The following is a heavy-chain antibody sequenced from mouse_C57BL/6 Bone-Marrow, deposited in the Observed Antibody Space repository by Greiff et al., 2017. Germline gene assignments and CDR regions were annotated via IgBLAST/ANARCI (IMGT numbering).Heavy chain of an antibody. J-gene: IGHJ2*01. CDR3: GRFPNYYGSSYGDY. CDR2: INPGSGGT. V-gene: IGHV1-54*01. Sequence: QVQLQQSGAELVRPGTSVKVSCKASGYAFTNYLIEWVKQRPGQGLEWIGVINPGSGGTNYNEKFKGKATLTADKSSSTAYMQLSSLTSEDSAVDFCGRFPNYYGSSYGDYWGQGTTLTVSS. D-gene: IGHD1-1*01. CDR1: GYAFTNYL.